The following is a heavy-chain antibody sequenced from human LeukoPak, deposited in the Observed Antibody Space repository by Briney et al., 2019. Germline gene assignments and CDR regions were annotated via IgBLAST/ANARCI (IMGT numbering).Heavy chain of an antibody. CDR2: ISGSGGST. D-gene: IGHD6-19*01. CDR3: AKDQQWLGDAFDI. J-gene: IGHJ3*02. Sequence: GGSLRLSCAASGFTFSSYAMSWVRQAPGKGLEWVSAISGSGGSTYYAGSVKGRFTISRDNSKNTLYLQMNSLRAEDTAVYYCAKDQQWLGDAFDIWGQGTMVTVSS. CDR1: GFTFSSYA. V-gene: IGHV3-23*01.